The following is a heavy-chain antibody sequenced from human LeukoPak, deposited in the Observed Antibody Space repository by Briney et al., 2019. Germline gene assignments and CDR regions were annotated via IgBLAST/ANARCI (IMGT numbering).Heavy chain of an antibody. J-gene: IGHJ4*02. CDR2: ISTYNGNT. V-gene: IGHV1-18*01. CDR3: ARDYRTGFDY. Sequence: ASLKVPCKASGYTFTSYGISWVRQAPGQGLEWLGWISTYNGNTHYAQKLQGRVTMTTDTSTTTAYMELRSLRSDDTAVYYCARDYRTGFDYWGQGTLVTVSS. CDR1: GYTFTSYG. D-gene: IGHD7-27*01.